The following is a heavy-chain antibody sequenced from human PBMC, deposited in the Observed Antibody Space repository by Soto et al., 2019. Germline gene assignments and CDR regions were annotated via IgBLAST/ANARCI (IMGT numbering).Heavy chain of an antibody. CDR2: FYYTGSA. D-gene: IGHD3-10*01. J-gene: IGHJ6*02. CDR1: GGSISSYY. CDR3: ERAPLRGPREYYFGMDV. Sequence: SETLSPTCTVSGGSISSYYWTWIRQPPGKGLEWISSFYYTGSADYNPSLKSRITGSVASSRTQFSLRLRSVTAADSAVYYCERAPLRGPREYYFGMDVWGQGATVTVSS. V-gene: IGHV4-59*01.